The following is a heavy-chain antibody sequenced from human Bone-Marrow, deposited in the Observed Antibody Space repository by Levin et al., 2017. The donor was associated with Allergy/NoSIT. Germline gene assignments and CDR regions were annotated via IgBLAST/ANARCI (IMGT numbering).Heavy chain of an antibody. D-gene: IGHD3-16*01. Sequence: GGSLRLSCAASGFTSINYWMNWVRQAPGKGLEWVANIKKDGSEKYYVDSVKGRFTISRDNAKNSLYLQMNSLRVEDTALYYCARGKNYVWGSLLSGPFDFWGQGTLVTVSS. V-gene: IGHV3-7*01. CDR3: ARGKNYVWGSLLSGPFDF. CDR1: GFTSINYW. J-gene: IGHJ4*02. CDR2: IKKDGSEK.